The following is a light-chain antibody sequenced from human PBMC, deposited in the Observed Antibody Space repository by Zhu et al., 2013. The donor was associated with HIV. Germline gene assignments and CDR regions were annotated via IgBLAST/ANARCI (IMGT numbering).Light chain of an antibody. CDR2: DAS. CDR3: QQRSSWPPET. CDR1: QSVSSSY. J-gene: IGKJ2*01. V-gene: IGKV3D-20*02. Sequence: EIVLTQSPGTLSLSPGERATLSCRASQSVSSSYLAWYQHKPGQAPRLLIYDASNRASGIPARFSGSGSGTDFTLTISSLEPEDFAVYYCQQRSSWPPETFGQGTKLEIK.